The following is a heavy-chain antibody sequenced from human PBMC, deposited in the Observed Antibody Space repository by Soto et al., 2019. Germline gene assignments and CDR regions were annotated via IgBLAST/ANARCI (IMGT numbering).Heavy chain of an antibody. CDR3: ARYVEYSTSFHLFAP. J-gene: IGHJ5*02. CDR2: ISAYNGNT. CDR1: GYTFTSYG. V-gene: IGHV1-18*01. D-gene: IGHD6-6*01. Sequence: ASVKVSCKASGYTFTSYGISWVRQAPGQGLEWMGWISAYNGNTNYAQKLQGRVTMTTDTSTSTAYMELRSLRSDDTAVYYCARYVEYSTSFHLFAPCGQGSLVTVSS.